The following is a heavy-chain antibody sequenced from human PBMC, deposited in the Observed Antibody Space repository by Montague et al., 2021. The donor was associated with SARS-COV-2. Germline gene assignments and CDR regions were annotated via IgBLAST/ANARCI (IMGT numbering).Heavy chain of an antibody. V-gene: IGHV4-59*01. CDR1: GGSISSYY. D-gene: IGHD3-3*01. J-gene: IGHJ5*02. CDR2: IYYSGST. CDR3: AREKADFWSGLNGWFDP. Sequence: SETLSLTCTVSGGSISSYYWSWIRQPPGKGLEWIGYIYYSGSTNYNPSLKSRVTISVDTSKNQFSLKLSSVTAAATAVYYCAREKADFWSGLNGWFDPWGQGTLVTVSS.